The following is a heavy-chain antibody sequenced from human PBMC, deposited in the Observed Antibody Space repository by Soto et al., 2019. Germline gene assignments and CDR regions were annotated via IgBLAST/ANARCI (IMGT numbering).Heavy chain of an antibody. CDR3: ARGSEAWFDP. J-gene: IGHJ5*02. Sequence: SDTLSLTCTVSGDSISSYFWSWIRQPPGKGLEWIGYVYSTEITNYNPSLKSRVAMSIDTSKNQFSLKVRSVTAADTAVYYCARGSEAWFDPWGQGTLVTVSS. CDR1: GDSISSYF. V-gene: IGHV4-59*01. CDR2: VYSTEIT.